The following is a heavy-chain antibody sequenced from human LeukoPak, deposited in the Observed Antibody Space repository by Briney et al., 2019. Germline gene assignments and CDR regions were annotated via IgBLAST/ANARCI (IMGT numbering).Heavy chain of an antibody. D-gene: IGHD4-17*01. CDR3: ARDHDYGDYAPLPDGV. V-gene: IGHV1-69*05. J-gene: IGHJ6*04. CDR2: IIPIFGTA. CDR1: GGTFSSYA. Sequence: SVKVSCKASGGTFSSYAISWLRQAPGQGLEWMGRIIPIFGTANYAQKFQGRVTITTDESTSTAYMELSSLRSEDTAVYYCARDHDYGDYAPLPDGVWGKGTTVTVSS.